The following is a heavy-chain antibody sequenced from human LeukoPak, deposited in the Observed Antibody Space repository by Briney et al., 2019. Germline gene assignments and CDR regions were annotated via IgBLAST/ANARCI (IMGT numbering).Heavy chain of an antibody. CDR2: IGSDGKTT. J-gene: IGHJ6*03. Sequence: GGSLTLSCAASGFILSIYGTHWVRQAPGKGLGWVAVIGSDGKTTYYADSVKGRFTISRDNSKNTLYLQMNSLRADDTAVYYCARMTEAHSWRTRYYDYYMDVWGKGTTVTVSS. D-gene: IGHD6-13*01. CDR3: ARMTEAHSWRTRYYDYYMDV. V-gene: IGHV3-30*03. CDR1: GFILSIYG.